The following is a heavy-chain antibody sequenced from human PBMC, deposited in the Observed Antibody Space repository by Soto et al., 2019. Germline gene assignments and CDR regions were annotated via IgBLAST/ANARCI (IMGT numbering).Heavy chain of an antibody. V-gene: IGHV1-3*01. CDR2: INASNGTT. D-gene: IGHD3-9*01. Sequence: ASVKVSCKASGYTFTSYAMRWVRQAPGQRLEWMGGINASNGTTKYAQKFQGRVTITRDTSASTAYMELSSLRSEDTAVYYCARDPASLRYFDWSPYYYGMDVWGQGTTVTVSS. CDR1: GYTFTSYA. CDR3: ARDPASLRYFDWSPYYYGMDV. J-gene: IGHJ6*02.